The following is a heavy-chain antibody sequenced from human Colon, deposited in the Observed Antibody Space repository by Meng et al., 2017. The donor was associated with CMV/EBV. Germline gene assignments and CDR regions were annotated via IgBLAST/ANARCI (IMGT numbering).Heavy chain of an antibody. J-gene: IGHJ4*02. Sequence: QVQLGQSGAEVKKAGASVKVSCKTSGYTFTNFGISWVRQAPGQGLEWMAYISPYNGDTNYAQRFQGRVALTTDTSTSTVYMELGSLTSDDTAMYYCARELARGGYWGQGTLVTVSS. V-gene: IGHV1-18*01. CDR3: ARELARGGY. CDR1: GYTFTNFG. CDR2: ISPYNGDT.